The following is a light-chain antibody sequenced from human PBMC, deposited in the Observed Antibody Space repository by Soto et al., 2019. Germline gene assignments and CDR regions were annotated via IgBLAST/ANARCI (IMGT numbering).Light chain of an antibody. Sequence: QSVLTQPPSVSGAPGQRVTISCTGSSSNIGAGYDVHWYQQRPGTAPKLLIYHNNNRPSGVPDRFSGSQSGTSASLAITGLQAEDEADYYCQYYDSNYVFGTGTKVTVL. CDR1: SSNIGAGYD. V-gene: IGLV1-40*01. CDR2: HNN. J-gene: IGLJ1*01. CDR3: QYYDSNYV.